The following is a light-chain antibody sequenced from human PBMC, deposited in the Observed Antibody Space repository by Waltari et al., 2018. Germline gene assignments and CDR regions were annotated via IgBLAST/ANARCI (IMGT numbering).Light chain of an antibody. CDR1: SSDVGGYNY. Sequence: QSALTQPASVSGSPGQSITISCTGTSSDVGGYNYVSWYQQHPGKAPKLMIYDVSNRPSGVSYRFSGSKSGNTASLTISGLQAEDEADYYCSSYTSSSFGVFGSGTKVTVL. V-gene: IGLV2-14*03. CDR2: DVS. J-gene: IGLJ6*01. CDR3: SSYTSSSFGV.